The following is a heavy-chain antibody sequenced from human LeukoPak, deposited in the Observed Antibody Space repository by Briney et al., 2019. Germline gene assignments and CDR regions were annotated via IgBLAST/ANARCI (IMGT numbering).Heavy chain of an antibody. J-gene: IGHJ4*02. D-gene: IGHD2-2*01. CDR1: GFTFSSYW. CDR3: ARDAATSVGMPHY. Sequence: GGSLRLSCAASGFTFSSYWMSWVRQAPGKGLEWVANIKQDGSEKYYVDSVKGRFTISRDNAKNSLYLQMNSLRAEDTAVYYCARDAATSVGMPHYWGQGTVVTVSS. CDR2: IKQDGSEK. V-gene: IGHV3-7*05.